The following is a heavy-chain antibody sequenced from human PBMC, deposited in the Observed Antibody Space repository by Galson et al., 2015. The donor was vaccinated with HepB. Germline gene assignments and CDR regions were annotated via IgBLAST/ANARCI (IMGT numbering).Heavy chain of an antibody. CDR2: ISYDGSNK. CDR3: ARSPVVRGSNYYYGMDV. J-gene: IGHJ6*02. Sequence: SLRLSCAASGFTFSSYAMHWVRQAPGKGLEWVAVISYDGSNKYYADSVKGRFTISRDNSKNTLYLQMNSLRAEDTAVYYCARSPVVRGSNYYYGMDVWGQGTTVTVSS. V-gene: IGHV3-30*04. CDR1: GFTFSSYA. D-gene: IGHD3-10*01.